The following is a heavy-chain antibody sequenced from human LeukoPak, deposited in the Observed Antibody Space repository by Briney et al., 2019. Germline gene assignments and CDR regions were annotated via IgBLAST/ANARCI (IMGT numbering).Heavy chain of an antibody. V-gene: IGHV4-59*11. D-gene: IGHD5-24*01. CDR1: GGSISSHY. J-gene: IGHJ6*03. Sequence: SETLSLTCTVSGGSISSHYWSWIRQPPGKGLEWIGYIYYSGSTNYNPSLKSRVTISVDTSKNQFSLKLSSVTAADTAVYYCARWGGATSGRPVYYYYYMDVWGKGTTVTVSS. CDR2: IYYSGST. CDR3: ARWGGATSGRPVYYYYYMDV.